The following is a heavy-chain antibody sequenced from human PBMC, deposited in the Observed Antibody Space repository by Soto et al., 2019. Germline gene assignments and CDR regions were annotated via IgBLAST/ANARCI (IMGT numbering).Heavy chain of an antibody. CDR1: GYTFTGYY. J-gene: IGHJ6*02. Sequence: QVQLVQSGAEVRKPGASVKVSCKASGYTFTGYYIQWVRQAPGQGLEWMGWINPNSGGTDFAQKFQGRVTMTRDTSISTAYRELSRLRSDDTAVYYCAVAGFDFWSGYYTGDYYNYGMDVWGQGTTVTVSS. D-gene: IGHD3-3*01. CDR2: INPNSGGT. V-gene: IGHV1-2*02. CDR3: AVAGFDFWSGYYTGDYYNYGMDV.